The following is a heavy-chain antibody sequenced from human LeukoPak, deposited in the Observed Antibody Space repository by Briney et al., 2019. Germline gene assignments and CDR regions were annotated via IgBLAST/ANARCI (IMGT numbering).Heavy chain of an antibody. D-gene: IGHD7-27*01. Sequence: GGSLRLSCTASGFTFGDYAMSWFRQAPGKGLEWVGFIRSKAYGGTTEYAASVKGRFTISRDDSKSIAYLQMNSLRAEDTAVYYCAKAVQSRTGDPYYFDYWGQGTLVTVSS. J-gene: IGHJ4*02. V-gene: IGHV3-49*03. CDR2: IRSKAYGGTT. CDR3: AKAVQSRTGDPYYFDY. CDR1: GFTFGDYA.